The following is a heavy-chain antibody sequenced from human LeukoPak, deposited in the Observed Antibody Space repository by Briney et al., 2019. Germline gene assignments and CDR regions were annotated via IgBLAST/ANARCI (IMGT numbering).Heavy chain of an antibody. CDR3: ARRYCSSTSCYLPY. D-gene: IGHD2-2*01. V-gene: IGHV4-30-4*01. Sequence: SETPSLTCTVSGGSISSGDYYWSWIRQPPGKGLEWIGYIYYSGSTYYNPSLKSRVTISVDTSKNQFSLKLSSVTAADTAVYYCARRYCSSTSCYLPYWGQGTLVTVSS. CDR2: IYYSGST. CDR1: GGSISSGDYY. J-gene: IGHJ4*02.